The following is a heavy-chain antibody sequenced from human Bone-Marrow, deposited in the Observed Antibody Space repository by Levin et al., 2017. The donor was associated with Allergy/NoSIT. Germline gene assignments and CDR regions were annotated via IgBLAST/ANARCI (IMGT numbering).Heavy chain of an antibody. CDR1: GASVSGADYY. CDR2: IYHNGIT. CDR3: ARSPDCTTTSCFSHFDS. J-gene: IGHJ4*02. Sequence: RPSETLSLTCTVSGASVSGADYYWSWIRRPPGKGLEWIAYIYHNGITYYSPSLKSRLTTSIDMSKNQFSLNLNSVTAADTAVYYCARSPDCTTTSCFSHFDSWGQGALVTVSS. D-gene: IGHD2-2*01. V-gene: IGHV4-30-4*01.